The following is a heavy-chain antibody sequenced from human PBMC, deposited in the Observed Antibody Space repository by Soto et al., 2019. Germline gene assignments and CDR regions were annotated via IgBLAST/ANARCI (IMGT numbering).Heavy chain of an antibody. J-gene: IGHJ6*02. CDR2: IIPISGTA. CDR1: GGTFSSYA. V-gene: IGHV1-69*01. D-gene: IGHD2-2*01. Sequence: QVQLVQSGAEVKKPGSSVKVSCKASGGTFSSYAISWVRQAPGQGLEWMGGIIPISGTANYAQKFQGRVTINADESTSKGYMELSSLRSEDTAVYYCARSQGSSTSLEIYYYYYYGMDVWGQGTTVTVSS. CDR3: ARSQGSSTSLEIYYYYYYGMDV.